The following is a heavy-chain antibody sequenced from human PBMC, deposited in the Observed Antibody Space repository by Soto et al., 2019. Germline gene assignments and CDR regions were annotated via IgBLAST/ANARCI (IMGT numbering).Heavy chain of an antibody. CDR2: IYYSGST. Sequence: QVQLQESGPGLVKPSQTLSLTCTVSGGSISSGGYYWSWIRQHPGKGLEWIGYIYYSGSTYYNPSLKSRVTISVDTSKNQFSLKLSSVTAADTAVYYCAREWRVAATPLDYYYGMDVWGQGTTVTVSS. CDR3: AREWRVAATPLDYYYGMDV. V-gene: IGHV4-31*03. CDR1: GGSISSGGYY. J-gene: IGHJ6*02. D-gene: IGHD6-25*01.